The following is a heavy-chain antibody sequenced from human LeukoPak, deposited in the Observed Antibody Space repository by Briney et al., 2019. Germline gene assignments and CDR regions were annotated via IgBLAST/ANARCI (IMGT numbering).Heavy chain of an antibody. CDR1: GFTFSSYA. CDR2: ISGSGGST. D-gene: IGHD6-13*01. J-gene: IGHJ5*02. Sequence: GGSLRLSCAASGFTFSSYAMSWVRQAPGKGLEWVSAISGSGGSTYYADSVKGRFTIPRDNSKNTLYLQMNSLRAEDTAVYYCAKWVAAAGTSWFDPWGQGTLVTVSS. CDR3: AKWVAAAGTSWFDP. V-gene: IGHV3-23*01.